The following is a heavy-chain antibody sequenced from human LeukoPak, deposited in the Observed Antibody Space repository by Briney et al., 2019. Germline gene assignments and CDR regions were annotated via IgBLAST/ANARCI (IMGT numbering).Heavy chain of an antibody. Sequence: SETLSLTCIVSGYSINSGFYWGWIRQPPGKSLEWIGIIYHSGTTYSNPSLRGRVTISVDTSKNEFSLKLSSVTAEDTAVYYCARGAYSYVGHFGYWGQGTLVTVSS. D-gene: IGHD5-18*01. J-gene: IGHJ4*02. CDR3: ARGAYSYVGHFGY. V-gene: IGHV4-38-2*02. CDR1: GYSINSGFY. CDR2: IYHSGTT.